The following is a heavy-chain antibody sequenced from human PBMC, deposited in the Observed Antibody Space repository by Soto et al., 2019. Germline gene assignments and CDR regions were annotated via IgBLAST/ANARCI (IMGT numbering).Heavy chain of an antibody. CDR1: GGSISSGGYY. CDR3: ARGTSTNYCSSTSCYWFDP. V-gene: IGHV4-31*03. D-gene: IGHD2-2*01. J-gene: IGHJ5*02. CDR2: IYYSGST. Sequence: LSLTCTVSGGSISSGGYYWSWIRQHPGKGLEWIGYIYYSGSTYYNPSLKSRVTISVDTSKNQFSLKLSSVTAADTAVYYCARGTSTNYCSSTSCYWFDPWGQGTLVTVSS.